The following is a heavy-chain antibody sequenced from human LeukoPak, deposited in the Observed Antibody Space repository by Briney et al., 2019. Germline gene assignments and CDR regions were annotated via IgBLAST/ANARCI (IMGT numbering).Heavy chain of an antibody. V-gene: IGHV3-7*01. D-gene: IGHD3-22*01. CDR3: ARDWYYYDSSGYGNDY. J-gene: IGHJ4*02. CDR2: IKQDGSEK. Sequence: PGGSLRLSCAASGFTFSSYWMSWVRQAPVKGLEWVANIKQDGSEKYYVDSVKGRFTISRDNAKNSLYLQMNSLRAEDTAVYYCARDWYYYDSSGYGNDYWGQGTLVTVSS. CDR1: GFTFSSYW.